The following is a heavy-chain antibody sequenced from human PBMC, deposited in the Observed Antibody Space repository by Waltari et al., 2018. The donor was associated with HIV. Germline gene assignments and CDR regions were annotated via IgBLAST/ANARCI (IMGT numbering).Heavy chain of an antibody. CDR1: GVTFSTYA. V-gene: IGHV3-30*04. CDR3: ARGSPYFDY. J-gene: IGHJ4*02. D-gene: IGHD3-10*01. CDR2: ISYDGSSK. Sequence: VQLVESGGDVVQPGRSLRLSCAASGVTFSTYALHWVRQAPGKGLEWVAFISYDGSSKYYAHSVKGRFTISRDNSKNTLYLQMNSLRAEDTAVYYCARGSPYFDYWGQGTLVTVSS.